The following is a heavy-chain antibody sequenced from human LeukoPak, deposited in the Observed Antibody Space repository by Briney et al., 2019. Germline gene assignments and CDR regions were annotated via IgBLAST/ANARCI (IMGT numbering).Heavy chain of an antibody. J-gene: IGHJ5*02. CDR3: ARATRGIKDDFWSGFNWFDP. V-gene: IGHV1-69*04. CDR2: IIPIFGIA. CDR1: GGTFSSYA. D-gene: IGHD3-3*01. Sequence: ASVKVSCKASGGTFSSYAISWVRQAPGQGLEWMGRIIPIFGIANYAQKFQGRVTITADKSTSTAYIELSSLRSEDTAVYYCARATRGIKDDFWSGFNWFDPWGQGTLVTVSS.